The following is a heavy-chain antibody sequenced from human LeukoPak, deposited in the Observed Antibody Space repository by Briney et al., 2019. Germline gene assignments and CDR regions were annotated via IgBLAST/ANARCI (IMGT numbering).Heavy chain of an antibody. Sequence: ASVKVSCKAYGYTFTGYYIHWVRQAPGQGLEWMGWINPDSGDTNYAQKFQGRVTMTRDTSISTAYMELSRLRSDDTAVYYCAREYWLNRYNWNYGWFDPWGQGTLVTVSS. CDR3: AREYWLNRYNWNYGWFDP. CDR1: GYTFTGYY. J-gene: IGHJ5*02. V-gene: IGHV1-2*02. D-gene: IGHD1-7*01. CDR2: INPDSGDT.